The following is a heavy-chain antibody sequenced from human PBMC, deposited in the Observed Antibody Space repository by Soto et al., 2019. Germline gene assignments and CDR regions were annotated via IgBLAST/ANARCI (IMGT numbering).Heavy chain of an antibody. CDR2: ISGSSNTI. CDR1: GFTFSTYA. J-gene: IGHJ6*02. Sequence: EVQLVESGGGLVQPGRSPRLSCAASGFTFSTYAMNWVRQAPGKGLEWLSYISGSSNTIYYADSVKGRFTISRDNAKKSVYLQMNSLTDEDTAMYYCAREGYYSYYYGMDVWGQGTTVIVSS. CDR3: AREGYYSYYYGMDV. D-gene: IGHD3-22*01. V-gene: IGHV3-48*02.